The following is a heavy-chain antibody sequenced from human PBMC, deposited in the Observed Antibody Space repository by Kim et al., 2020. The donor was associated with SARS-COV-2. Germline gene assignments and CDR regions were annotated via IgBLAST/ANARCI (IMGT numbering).Heavy chain of an antibody. J-gene: IGHJ4*02. CDR1: GFTFSGYW. CDR2: ISNGESNI. V-gene: IGHV3-74*03. CDR3: ARARPGYFVY. Sequence: GGSLRLSCAASGFTFSGYWMHWVRQAPGQGLVWVSRISNGESNIMYADSVEGRFSISRDNAKNTRYLQMNSLRAEDTAVYFCARARPGYFVYWGQGTLVTVFS.